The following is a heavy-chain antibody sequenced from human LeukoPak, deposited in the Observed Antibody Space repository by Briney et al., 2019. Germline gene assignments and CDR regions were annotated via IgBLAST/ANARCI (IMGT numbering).Heavy chain of an antibody. J-gene: IGHJ5*02. CDR2: IYYSGST. CDR3: ARKTSRSGAYTT. CDR1: GGSISSYY. V-gene: IGHV4-59*01. Sequence: SETLSLTCTVSGGSISSYYWSWIRQPPGKGLEWIGYIYYSGSTNYNPSLKSRVTISVDTSKNQFSLKLSSVTAADTAVYYCARKTSRSGAYTTWGQGTLVTVSS. D-gene: IGHD3-16*01.